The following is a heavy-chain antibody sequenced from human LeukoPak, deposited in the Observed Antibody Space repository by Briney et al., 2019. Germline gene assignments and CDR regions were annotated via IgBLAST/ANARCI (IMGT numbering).Heavy chain of an antibody. CDR3: ASSSITFGGVIALDAFDI. CDR2: IYSGGST. V-gene: IGHV3-53*01. J-gene: IGHJ3*02. Sequence: GGSLRLSCAASGFTVSSNYMSWVRQAPGKGLEWVSVIYSGGSTYYADSVKGRFTISRDNSKNTLYLQMNSLRAEDTAVYYCASSSITFGGVIALDAFDIWGQGTMVTVSS. D-gene: IGHD3-16*02. CDR1: GFTVSSNY.